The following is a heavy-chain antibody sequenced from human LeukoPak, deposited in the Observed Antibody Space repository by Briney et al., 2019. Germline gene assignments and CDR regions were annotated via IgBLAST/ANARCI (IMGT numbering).Heavy chain of an antibody. CDR1: GYTFGIYG. CDR3: ARDYCTRGGDCYKEDLFDP. J-gene: IGHJ5*02. D-gene: IGHD2-21*02. V-gene: IGHV1-18*01. CDR2: ISPYDGDT. Sequence: ASVKVSCKASGYTFGIYGISWVRQAPGQSLEWMAWISPYDGDTNYAQKFEGRVTMTTETSTNTAYMELRSLRSDDTAIYYCARDYCTRGGDCYKEDLFDPWGQGTLVTVSA.